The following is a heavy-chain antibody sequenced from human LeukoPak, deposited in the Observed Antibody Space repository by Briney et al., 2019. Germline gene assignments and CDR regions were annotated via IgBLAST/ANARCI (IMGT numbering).Heavy chain of an antibody. CDR1: GGTFSSYA. V-gene: IGHV1-69*05. CDR3: ARSPKGYYDTFDY. J-gene: IGHJ4*02. D-gene: IGHD3-22*01. CDR2: IIPIFGTA. Sequence: SVKVSCKASGGTFSSYAISWVRQAPGQGLEWMGGIIPIFGTANYAQKFQGRVTITTDESTSTAYMELSSLRSEDTAVYYCARSPKGYYDTFDYWGQGTLVTVSS.